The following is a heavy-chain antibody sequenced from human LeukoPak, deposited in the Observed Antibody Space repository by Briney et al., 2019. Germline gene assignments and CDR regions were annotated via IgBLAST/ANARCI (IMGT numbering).Heavy chain of an antibody. CDR2: IYYSGST. J-gene: IGHJ4*02. D-gene: IGHD6-13*01. V-gene: IGHV4-39*07. CDR3: ARVRMSSWPQGYDY. Sequence: SETLSLTCTVSGGSISGSSYYWGWIRQPPGKGLEWIGSIYYSGSTYYNPSLKSRVTISVDTSKNQFSLKLSSVTAADTAVYYCARVRMSSWPQGYDYWGQGTLVTVSS. CDR1: GGSISGSSYY.